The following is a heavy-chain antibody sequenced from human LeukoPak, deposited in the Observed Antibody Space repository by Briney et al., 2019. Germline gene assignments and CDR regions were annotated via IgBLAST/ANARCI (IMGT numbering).Heavy chain of an antibody. CDR3: ARHVRQQLPPKAFDY. Sequence: SETLSLTCTVSGGSISSGIYYWGWIRQPPGKGLEWIGSIYYSGNAYYNPSLKRRVTISVDTSKNQLSLKLNSVTAADTAVYYCARHVRQQLPPKAFDYWGQGTLVTVSS. J-gene: IGHJ4*02. D-gene: IGHD6-13*01. V-gene: IGHV4-39*01. CDR2: IYYSGNA. CDR1: GGSISSGIYY.